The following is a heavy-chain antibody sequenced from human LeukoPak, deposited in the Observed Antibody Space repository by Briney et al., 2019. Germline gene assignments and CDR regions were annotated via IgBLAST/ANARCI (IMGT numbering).Heavy chain of an antibody. D-gene: IGHD2-2*01. V-gene: IGHV3-7*01. Sequence: EGSLRLSCAVSGLTLSSYRMHWVRQAPGKGLEWVANINQDGSEKYYVDSVKGRFTISRDNAKNSLFLQMNSLRAEDTAFYYCARGYDIDYWGQGTLVTVSS. CDR2: INQDGSEK. CDR1: GLTLSSYR. J-gene: IGHJ4*02. CDR3: ARGYDIDY.